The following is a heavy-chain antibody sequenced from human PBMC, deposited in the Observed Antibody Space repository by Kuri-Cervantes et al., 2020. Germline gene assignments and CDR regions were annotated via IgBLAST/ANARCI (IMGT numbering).Heavy chain of an antibody. CDR3: ARPPGDPQTYYYYYMDV. Sequence: GGSLRLSCAASGFTFSSYWMHWVRQVPEKGLVWVSWINSDGTTTSYADSVKGRFTISRDNAKNTLYLQMNSLRAEDTAVYYCARPPGDPQTYYYYYMDVWGKGTTVTVSS. CDR2: INSDGTTT. CDR1: GFTFSSYW. V-gene: IGHV3-74*01. J-gene: IGHJ6*03. D-gene: IGHD3-16*01.